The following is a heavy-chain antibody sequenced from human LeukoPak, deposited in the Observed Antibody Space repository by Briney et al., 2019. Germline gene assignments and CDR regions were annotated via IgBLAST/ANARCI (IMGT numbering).Heavy chain of an antibody. CDR2: ISGSGGNT. D-gene: IGHD2-21*02. V-gene: IGHV3-23*01. CDR3: AKDMSGGDCPDY. J-gene: IGHJ4*02. CDR1: GFTFSSYA. Sequence: GGSLRLSCAASGFTFSSYAMNWVRQVPGKGLEWVSSISGSGGNTYYADSVKSRFTISRDNSKNTLYLQMNSLRAEDTAVYYCAKDMSGGDCPDYWGQGTLVTVSS.